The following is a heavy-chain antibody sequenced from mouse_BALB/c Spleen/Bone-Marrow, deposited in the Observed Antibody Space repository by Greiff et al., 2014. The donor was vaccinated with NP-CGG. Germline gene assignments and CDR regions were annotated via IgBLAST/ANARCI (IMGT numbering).Heavy chain of an antibody. Sequence: QVQLKESGAELVRPGTSVKVSCKASGYAFTDYLIEWLKQRPGQGLEWIGVINPGSGSTNYNEKFKDKATLTADTSSNTAYMQLSSLTSDDSAVYFCARYDGYLGYWGQGTTLTVSS. CDR3: ARYDGYLGY. CDR2: INPGSGST. D-gene: IGHD2-3*01. V-gene: IGHV1-54*01. CDR1: GYAFTDYL. J-gene: IGHJ2*01.